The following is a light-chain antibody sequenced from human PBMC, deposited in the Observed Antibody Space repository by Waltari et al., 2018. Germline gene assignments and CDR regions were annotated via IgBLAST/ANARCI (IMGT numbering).Light chain of an antibody. J-gene: IGLJ1*01. CDR2: EVS. CDR1: SSDVGGYNH. CDR3: SSYTSSSIPYV. V-gene: IGLV2-14*01. Sequence: QSALTQDASVSGSPGQSITISCTGTSSDVGGYNHVSWYQHHPGKAPKLIISEVSNRPSGVSYRFSGSKSGNTASLTISGLQAEDEADYYCSSYTSSSIPYVFGTGTKVTVL.